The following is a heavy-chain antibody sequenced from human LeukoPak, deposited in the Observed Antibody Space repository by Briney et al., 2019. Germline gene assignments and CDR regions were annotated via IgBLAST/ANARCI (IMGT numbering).Heavy chain of an antibody. CDR1: GFTFSSYA. D-gene: IGHD3-16*02. V-gene: IGHV3-23*01. J-gene: IGHJ4*02. CDR3: AEDYYDYVWGSYRPRYFDY. CDR2: ISGSGGST. Sequence: GGSLRLSCAASGFTFSSYAMSWVRQAPGKGLEWVSAISGSGGSTYYADSVKGRFTISRDNSKNTLYLQMNSLRAEDTAVYYCAEDYYDYVWGSYRPRYFDYWGQGTLVTVSS.